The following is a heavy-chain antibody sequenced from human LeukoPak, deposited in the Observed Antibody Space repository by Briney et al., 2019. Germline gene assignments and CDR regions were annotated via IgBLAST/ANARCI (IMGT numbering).Heavy chain of an antibody. V-gene: IGHV3-21*01. D-gene: IGHD7-27*01. CDR2: ITSSSSSM. CDR3: ARDLAWGGY. CDR1: GFTFSSYT. J-gene: IGHJ4*02. Sequence: GGSLRLSCAASGFTFSSYTMSWVRQAPGKGLEWVSSITSSSSSMYSADSVKGRLIISRDNAKNSLYLQMNSLRAEDTAVYYCARDLAWGGYWGQGTLVTVSS.